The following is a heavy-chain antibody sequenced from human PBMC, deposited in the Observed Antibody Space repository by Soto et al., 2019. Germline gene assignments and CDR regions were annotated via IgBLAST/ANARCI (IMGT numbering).Heavy chain of an antibody. Sequence: QVQLVQSGAEVKKPGASVKVSCKASGYTFTNFYMHWVRQAPGQGLEWMGIINPSGTTTDYAQKFQGRVTMTRDTSTRTYSMELSSLRSEDTAVYYCAKPQIARHYYYGMEVWGQGTAVTVSS. CDR3: AKPQIARHYYYGMEV. V-gene: IGHV1-46*01. J-gene: IGHJ6*02. CDR1: GYTFTNFY. CDR2: INPSGTTT.